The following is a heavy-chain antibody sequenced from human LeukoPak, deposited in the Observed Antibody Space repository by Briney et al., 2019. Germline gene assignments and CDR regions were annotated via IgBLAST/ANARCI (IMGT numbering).Heavy chain of an antibody. V-gene: IGHV3-9*01. D-gene: IGHD1-1*01. J-gene: IGHJ6*03. Sequence: GRSLRLSCAASGFSFGDYAMHWVRQAPGKGLEWVAGVNWNSAYIGYGDSMKGRFTISRDNAKNSLYLQMNSLRAEDTALYYCARTMALGYYYMDVWGNGTTVTVSS. CDR2: VNWNSAYI. CDR1: GFSFGDYA. CDR3: ARTMALGYYYMDV.